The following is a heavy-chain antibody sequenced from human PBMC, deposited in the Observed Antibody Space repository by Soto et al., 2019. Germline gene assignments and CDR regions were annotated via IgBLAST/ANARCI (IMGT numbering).Heavy chain of an antibody. CDR3: ARGGYSSSWRFDY. Sequence: QVQLVQSGAEVKKPGSSVRVSCKASGDTFSSYVISSVRQAPGQGLEWMGGIMPFIGTTNYAQKFQGRVTITADESTSTVYMELSSLRSEDTAVYYCARGGYSSSWRFDYWGQGTLVSVSS. CDR1: GDTFSSYV. CDR2: IMPFIGTT. V-gene: IGHV1-69*01. D-gene: IGHD6-13*01. J-gene: IGHJ4*02.